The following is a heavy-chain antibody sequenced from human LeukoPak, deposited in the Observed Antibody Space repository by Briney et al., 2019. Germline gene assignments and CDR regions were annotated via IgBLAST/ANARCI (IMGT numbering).Heavy chain of an antibody. V-gene: IGHV1-69*13. CDR2: IIPIFGTA. CDR3: ARDRYCSSTSCYHTGSDY. D-gene: IGHD2-2*01. Sequence: VASVEVSCKASGGTFSSYAISWVRQAPGQGLEWMGGIIPIFGTANYAQKFQGRVTITADESTSTAYMELSSLRSEDTAVYYCARDRYCSSTSCYHTGSDYWGQGTLVTVSS. CDR1: GGTFSSYA. J-gene: IGHJ4*02.